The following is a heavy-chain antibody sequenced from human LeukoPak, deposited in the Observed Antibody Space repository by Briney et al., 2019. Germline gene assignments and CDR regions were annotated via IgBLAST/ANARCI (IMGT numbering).Heavy chain of an antibody. CDR3: ALGGGAAADQFDY. CDR2: ISGSGGST. V-gene: IGHV3-23*01. D-gene: IGHD6-13*01. J-gene: IGHJ4*02. CDR1: GFTFSSYA. Sequence: GGSLRLSCAASGFTFSSYAMSWVRQAPGKGLERVSAISGSGGSTYYADSVKGRFTISRDNSKNTLYLQMNSLRAEDTAVYYCALGGGAAADQFDYWGQGTLVTVSS.